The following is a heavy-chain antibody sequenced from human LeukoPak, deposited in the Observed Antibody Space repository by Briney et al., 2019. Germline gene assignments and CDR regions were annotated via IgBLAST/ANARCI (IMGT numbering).Heavy chain of an antibody. CDR1: GDSFSSHY. Sequence: SETLSLTCAVSGDSFSSHYWTWIRQSPGTGLEWIGYISRIGRTNYNPSLKSRVTISIGTSKNQFSLKLRSVTAADTAVYYCARDLVTVTKGFDIWGQGTMVSVSS. J-gene: IGHJ3*02. D-gene: IGHD4-17*01. CDR3: ARDLVTVTKGFDI. V-gene: IGHV4-59*11. CDR2: ISRIGRT.